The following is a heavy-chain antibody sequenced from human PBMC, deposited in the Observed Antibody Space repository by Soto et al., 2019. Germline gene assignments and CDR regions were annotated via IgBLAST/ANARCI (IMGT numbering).Heavy chain of an antibody. V-gene: IGHV4-59*08. D-gene: IGHD3-10*01. Sequence: QVQLQESGPGLVKPSETLSLTCTVSGGSISSYYWTWIRQPPGKGLEWIGYIYYSGSTNYNPSLKSRVTISVDTSKNQFSLKLSSVTAADTAVYYYARPRGSGTTSWYFDLWGRGTLVTVSS. CDR1: GGSISSYY. CDR3: ARPRGSGTTSWYFDL. CDR2: IYYSGST. J-gene: IGHJ2*01.